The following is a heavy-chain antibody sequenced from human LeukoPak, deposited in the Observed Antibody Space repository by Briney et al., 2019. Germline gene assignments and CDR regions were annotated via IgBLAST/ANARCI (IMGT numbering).Heavy chain of an antibody. Sequence: SETLSLTCAVYGGSFSGYYWSWIRQPPGKGLEWIGEINHSGSTNYNPSLKSRVTISVDTSKNQFSLKLSSVTAADTAVYYCARRGSSSWYPNWFDPWGQGTLVTVSS. D-gene: IGHD6-13*01. V-gene: IGHV4-34*01. CDR3: ARRGSSSWYPNWFDP. CDR1: GGSFSGYY. J-gene: IGHJ5*02. CDR2: INHSGST.